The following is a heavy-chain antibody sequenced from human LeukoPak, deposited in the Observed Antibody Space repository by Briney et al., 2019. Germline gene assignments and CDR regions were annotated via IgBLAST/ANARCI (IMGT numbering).Heavy chain of an antibody. D-gene: IGHD4-11*01. CDR3: ATMTTFDP. CDR2: VDPEDGET. CDR1: EYTFTDYY. V-gene: IGHV1-69-2*01. Sequence: GATVKISCKAFEYTFTDYYIHWVKEAPGKGLEWMGRVDPEDGETTYAEEFQGRVTITADTSTDTAYMELNNLRSEDTAVYYCATMTTFDPWGQGTLVTVSP. J-gene: IGHJ5*02.